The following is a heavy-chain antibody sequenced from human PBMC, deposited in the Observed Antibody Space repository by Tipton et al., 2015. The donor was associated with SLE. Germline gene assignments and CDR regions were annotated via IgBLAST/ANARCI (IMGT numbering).Heavy chain of an antibody. CDR3: ARDRDIVLEPVPIPPAFDI. Sequence: LRLSCIVSGGSITTRSYYWGWIRQPPGKGLEWIASISYSGATYYNPSLKSRVIISLDTSRNHFSLKLTSVTAADTAVYFCARDRDIVLEPVPIPPAFDIWSQGTTVTVSS. J-gene: IGHJ3*02. CDR1: GGSITTRSYY. CDR2: ISYSGAT. V-gene: IGHV4-39*07. D-gene: IGHD2-8*02.